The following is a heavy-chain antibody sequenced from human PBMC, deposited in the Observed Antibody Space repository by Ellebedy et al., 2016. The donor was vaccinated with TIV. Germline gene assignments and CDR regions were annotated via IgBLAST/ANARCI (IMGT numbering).Heavy chain of an antibody. CDR2: INAGNGNT. Sequence: ASVKVSCXASGYTFTSYAMHWVRQAPGQRLEWMGWINAGNGNTKYSQKFQGRVTMTRNTSISTAYMELSSLRSEDTAVYYCARGPYYYDSSPPLPRDPWGQGTLVTVSS. V-gene: IGHV1-3*01. CDR1: GYTFTSYA. D-gene: IGHD3-22*01. J-gene: IGHJ5*02. CDR3: ARGPYYYDSSPPLPRDP.